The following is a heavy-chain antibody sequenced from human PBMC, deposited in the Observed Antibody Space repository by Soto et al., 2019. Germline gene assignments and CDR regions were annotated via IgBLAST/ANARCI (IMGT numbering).Heavy chain of an antibody. Sequence: PGGSLRLSCAASGFTFGTYVMTWIRQAPGKGLDWVSSISGSGGAVYYADSVKGRFTISRDNFRTTLYLEMDGLRAEDTALYYCAEGRLEPYMHTYYDWWGRGSLVTVSS. V-gene: IGHV3-23*01. D-gene: IGHD1-1*01. CDR3: AEGRLEPYMHTYYDW. J-gene: IGHJ4*02. CDR1: GFTFGTYV. CDR2: ISGSGGAV.